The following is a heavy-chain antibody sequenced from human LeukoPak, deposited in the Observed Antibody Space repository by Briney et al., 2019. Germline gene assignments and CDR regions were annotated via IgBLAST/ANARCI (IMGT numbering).Heavy chain of an antibody. CDR3: AKDILTGYWGAFDI. CDR2: ISGSGGST. Sequence: GGPLRLSCAASGFTFSSYAMSWVRQSPGKGLEWVAAISGSGGSTYYADSVKGRFTISRDNSKNTLYLQMNSLRAEDTAVYYCAKDILTGYWGAFDIWGQGTMVTVSS. CDR1: GFTFSSYA. D-gene: IGHD3-9*01. J-gene: IGHJ3*02. V-gene: IGHV3-23*01.